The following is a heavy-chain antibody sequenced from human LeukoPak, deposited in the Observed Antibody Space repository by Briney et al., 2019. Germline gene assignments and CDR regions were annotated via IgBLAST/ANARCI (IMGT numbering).Heavy chain of an antibody. D-gene: IGHD6-13*01. V-gene: IGHV1-24*01. CDR3: ATVDERYLTQQVDYNGMDV. J-gene: IGHJ6*02. Sequence: ASVKVSCKVSGYTLTELSMHWVRQAPGKGLEWMGGFDPEDGKTIYAQNFQGRVTMTEDTSTDTAYMGLNSLRYEDTAVYYCATVDERYLTQQVDYNGMDVWGQGTTVTVSS. CDR1: GYTLTELS. CDR2: FDPEDGKT.